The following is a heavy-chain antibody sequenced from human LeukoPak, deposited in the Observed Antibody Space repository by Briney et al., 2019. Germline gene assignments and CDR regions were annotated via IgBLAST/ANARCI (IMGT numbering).Heavy chain of an antibody. CDR3: AKGNHDYVWGSAFDP. J-gene: IGHJ5*02. Sequence: PGGSLRLSCAASGFTFDDYAMHWVRQAPGKGLEWVSGISWNSGSIGYADSVKGRFTISRDNAKNSLYLQMNSLRAEDTALYYCAKGNHDYVWGSAFDPWGQGTLVTVSS. V-gene: IGHV3-9*01. CDR1: GFTFDDYA. D-gene: IGHD3-16*01. CDR2: ISWNSGSI.